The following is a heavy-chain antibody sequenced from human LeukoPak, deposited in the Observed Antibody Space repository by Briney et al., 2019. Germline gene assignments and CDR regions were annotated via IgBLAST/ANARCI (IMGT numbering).Heavy chain of an antibody. CDR1: GGSISSGGYY. D-gene: IGHD3-10*01. V-gene: IGHV4-31*03. CDR2: IYYSGST. Sequence: SQTLSLTCTVSGGSISSGGYYWSWIRQHPGKGLEWIGYIYYSGSTYYNPSLKSRVTISVDTSKNQFSLKLSSVTAADTAVYYCARVSGDITMVRGVIRRGDAFDIWGQGTMVTVSS. J-gene: IGHJ3*02. CDR3: ARVSGDITMVRGVIRRGDAFDI.